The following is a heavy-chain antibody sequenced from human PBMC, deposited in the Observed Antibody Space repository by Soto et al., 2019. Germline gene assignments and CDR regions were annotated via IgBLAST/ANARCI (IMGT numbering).Heavy chain of an antibody. Sequence: PSETLSLTCAVSGGSISSSNWWSWVRQPPGKGLEWIGEIYHSGSTNYNPSLKSRVTISVDKSKNQFSLKLSSVTAADTAVYYCARQQRTKGWLRRSDWFDPWGQGTLVTVSS. J-gene: IGHJ5*02. V-gene: IGHV4-4*02. CDR2: IYHSGST. D-gene: IGHD5-12*01. CDR1: GGSISSSNW. CDR3: ARQQRTKGWLRRSDWFDP.